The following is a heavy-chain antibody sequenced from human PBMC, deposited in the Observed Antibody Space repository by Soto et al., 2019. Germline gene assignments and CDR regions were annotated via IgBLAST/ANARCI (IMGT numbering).Heavy chain of an antibody. D-gene: IGHD2-8*01. CDR2: ISYDGSNK. V-gene: IGHV3-30-3*01. CDR3: ARSPIVLMVYASGYFDY. Sequence: QVQLVESGGGVVQPGRSLRLSCAASGFTFSSYAMHWVRQAPGKGLEWVAVISYDGSNKYYADSVKGRFTISRDNSKNTLYLQMNSLRADDTAVYYCARSPIVLMVYASGYFDYWGQGTLVTVSS. J-gene: IGHJ4*02. CDR1: GFTFSSYA.